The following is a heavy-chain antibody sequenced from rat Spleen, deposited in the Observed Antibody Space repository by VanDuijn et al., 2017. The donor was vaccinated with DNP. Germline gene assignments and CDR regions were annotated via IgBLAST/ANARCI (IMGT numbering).Heavy chain of an antibody. D-gene: IGHD1-2*01. J-gene: IGHJ2*01. CDR2: ISSGGGNT. CDR3: ASWAPIAPLSTSNY. Sequence: EVQLVESGGGLVQPGRSTKLSCTVSGFNFSNYYMAWVRQAPTKGLEWVASISSGGGNTYYPDSVKGRFTISRDNAENTVYLQMSSLRSEDTATYYCASWAPIAPLSTSNYWGQGVMVTVSS. CDR1: GFNFSNYY. V-gene: IGHV5-25*01.